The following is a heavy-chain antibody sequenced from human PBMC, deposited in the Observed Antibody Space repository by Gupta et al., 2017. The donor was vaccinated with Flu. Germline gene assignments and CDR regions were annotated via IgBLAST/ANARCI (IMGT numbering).Heavy chain of an antibody. CDR1: SGPMSRSTYF. CDR2: IYHNGNT. CDR3: ARHFSASAGGWYLDY. J-gene: IGHJ4*02. D-gene: IGHD3-10*01. Sequence: QRLQESGPGLVRPSETLSPPCAVTSGPMSRSTYFWGWIRQPPGKGLEWIGNIYHNGNTYYNLSHKSRVSISVDTSKNQFTLNLSSVTAADTAVYYCARHFSASAGGWYLDYWGQGTLVTVSS. V-gene: IGHV4-39*01.